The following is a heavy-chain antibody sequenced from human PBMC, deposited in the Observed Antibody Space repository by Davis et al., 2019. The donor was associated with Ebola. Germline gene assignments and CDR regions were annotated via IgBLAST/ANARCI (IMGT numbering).Heavy chain of an antibody. CDR3: TRHVPGDFWFFDL. J-gene: IGHJ2*01. V-gene: IGHV3-53*01. Sequence: GESLKISCAASGFIVSDKYMSWARQAPGKGLEWVSVLYTDGRTYHSDSVKGRFTISRDNAKNTVSLQMNDLRVEDTAVYFCTRHVPGDFWFFDLWGRGTMVTVSS. CDR2: LYTDGRT. CDR1: GFIVSDKY. D-gene: IGHD4-17*01.